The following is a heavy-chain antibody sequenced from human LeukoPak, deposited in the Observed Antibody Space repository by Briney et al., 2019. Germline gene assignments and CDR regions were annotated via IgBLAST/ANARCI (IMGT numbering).Heavy chain of an antibody. V-gene: IGHV4-59*08. J-gene: IGHJ4*02. CDR1: GGSISSYY. CDR2: IYYSGST. Sequence: PSETLSLTCTVSGGSISSYYWSWIRQPPGKGLEWIGYIYYSGSTNYNPSLKSRVTTSVDTSKNQFSLKLSSVTAADTAVYYCARRRRAAGYFDYWGQGTLVTVSS. CDR3: ARRRRAAGYFDY. D-gene: IGHD6-25*01.